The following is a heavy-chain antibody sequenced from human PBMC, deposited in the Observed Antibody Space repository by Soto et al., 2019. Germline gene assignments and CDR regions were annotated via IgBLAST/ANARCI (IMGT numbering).Heavy chain of an antibody. CDR1: GGSISSGNW. CDR2: ILASGST. Sequence: VQLQESGPGLVKPSGTLSLTCAVSGGSISSGNWWSWFRQSPGKGLEWIAEILASGSTNHNPSLKMRVTRSVDKSKAQFLLTLTSVTAADTAMYSCACNRGNHYGPDDFWGQGTLVTVSS. D-gene: IGHD5-18*01. V-gene: IGHV4-4*02. J-gene: IGHJ4*02. CDR3: ACNRGNHYGPDDF.